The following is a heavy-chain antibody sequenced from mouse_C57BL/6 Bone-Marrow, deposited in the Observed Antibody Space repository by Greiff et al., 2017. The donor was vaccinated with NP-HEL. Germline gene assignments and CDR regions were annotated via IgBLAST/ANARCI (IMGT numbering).Heavy chain of an antibody. J-gene: IGHJ4*01. CDR2: INSDGGST. V-gene: IGHV5-2*01. D-gene: IGHD1-1*01. CDR1: EYEFPSHD. CDR3: ARHEPTTVVATGDYAMDY. Sequence: EVQLVESGGGLVQPGESLKLSCESNEYEFPSHDMSWVRKTPEKRLELVAAINSDGGSTYYPDTMERRFIISRDNTKKTLYLQRSSLRSEDTALYYCARHEPTTVVATGDYAMDYWGQGTSVTVSS.